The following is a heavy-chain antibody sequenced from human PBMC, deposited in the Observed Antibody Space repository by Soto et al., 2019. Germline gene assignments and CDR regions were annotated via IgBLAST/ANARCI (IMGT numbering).Heavy chain of an antibody. D-gene: IGHD6-13*01. CDR1: GFTFSSYA. CDR3: AKGGQQLVSGGLDY. CDR2: ISGSGGST. J-gene: IGHJ4*02. V-gene: IGHV3-23*01. Sequence: PGGSLRLSCAASGFTFSSYAMSWVRQAPGKGLEWVSAISGSGGSTYYADSVKGRFTISRDNSKNTLYLQMNSLRAEDTAVYYCAKGGQQLVSGGLDYWGQGTLVTVSS.